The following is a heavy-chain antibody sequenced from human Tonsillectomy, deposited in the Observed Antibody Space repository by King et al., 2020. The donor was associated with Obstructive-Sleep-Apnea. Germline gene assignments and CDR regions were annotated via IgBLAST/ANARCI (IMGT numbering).Heavy chain of an antibody. CDR3: ARSLNYDILTGYYSPLVTLGYFDY. Sequence: VQLQESGPGLVKPSETLSLTYTVSGGSISSYYWSWIRQPPGKGLEWIGYIYYSGSTNYNPSLKSRVTISVDTSKNQFSLKLSSVTAADTAVYYCARSLNYDILTGYYSPLVTLGYFDYWGQGTLVTVSS. V-gene: IGHV4-59*01. CDR2: IYYSGST. J-gene: IGHJ4*02. CDR1: GGSISSYY. D-gene: IGHD3-9*01.